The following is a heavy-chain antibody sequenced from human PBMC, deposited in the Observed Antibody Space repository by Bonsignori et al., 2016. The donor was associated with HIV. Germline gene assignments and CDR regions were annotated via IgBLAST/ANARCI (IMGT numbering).Heavy chain of an antibody. V-gene: IGHV4-30-4*08. D-gene: IGHD5-18*01. CDR2: IHSSGNT. CDR1: GGSISSTDYY. J-gene: IGHJ4*02. CDR3: ARSPRGSTYGPGLYFDY. Sequence: SETLSLTCTVSGGSISSTDYYWSWIRQPPGKGLEWIGYIHSSGNTYYSPSLRGRLAISIDTSKNQFSLKLSSVTAADTAVFYCARSPRGSTYGPGLYFDYWGQGSLVTVSS.